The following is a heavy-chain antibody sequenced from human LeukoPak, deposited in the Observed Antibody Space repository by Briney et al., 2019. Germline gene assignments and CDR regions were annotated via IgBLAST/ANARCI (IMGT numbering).Heavy chain of an antibody. J-gene: IGHJ5*02. Sequence: ASVKVSCKASGYTFTSYYMHWVRQAPGQGLEWMGIINPSGGSTSYAQKFQGRVTMTRDTSTSTVYMELSSLRSEHTAVYYCARAGCSSTSCYAGPGRFDPWGQGTLATVSS. D-gene: IGHD2-2*01. CDR2: INPSGGST. CDR1: GYTFTSYY. CDR3: ARAGCSSTSCYAGPGRFDP. V-gene: IGHV1-46*01.